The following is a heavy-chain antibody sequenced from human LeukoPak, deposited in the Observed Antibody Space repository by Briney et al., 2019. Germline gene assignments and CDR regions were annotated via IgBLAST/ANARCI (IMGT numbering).Heavy chain of an antibody. CDR1: GYTFTGYY. D-gene: IGHD4/OR15-4a*01. Sequence: GASVKVSCKASGYTFTGYYMHWVRQAPGQGLEWMGWINPNSGGTNYAQEFQGRVTMTRDTSISTAYMELSRLRSDDTAVYYCASLSNYGKLNAFDIWGQGTMVTVSS. CDR3: ASLSNYGKLNAFDI. V-gene: IGHV1-2*02. CDR2: INPNSGGT. J-gene: IGHJ3*02.